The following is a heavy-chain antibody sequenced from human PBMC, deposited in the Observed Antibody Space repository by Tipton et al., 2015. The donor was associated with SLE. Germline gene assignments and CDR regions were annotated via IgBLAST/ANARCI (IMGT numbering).Heavy chain of an antibody. V-gene: IGHV3-21*03. CDR3: ARGGHYYGSGSPDVFDI. CDR2: ISSSSSYI. CDR1: GFTFSSYS. D-gene: IGHD3-10*01. Sequence: SLRLSCAASGFTFSSYSMNWVRQAPGKGLEWVSFISSSSSYIYYADSVKGRFTISRDNAKNSLYLQMNSLRAEDTAVHYCARGGHYYGSGSPDVFDIWGQGTMVTVSS. J-gene: IGHJ3*02.